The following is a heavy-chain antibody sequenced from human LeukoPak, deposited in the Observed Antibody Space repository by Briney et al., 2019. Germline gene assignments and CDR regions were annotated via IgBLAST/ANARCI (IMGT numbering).Heavy chain of an antibody. CDR3: ARAGGEEQWLIRDYYYYMDV. J-gene: IGHJ6*03. CDR2: IYSSGST. Sequence: SETLSLTCAVSGGSISRYYWTWIRQPAGKRLEWIGRIYSSGSTDYNPSFKSRVTMSVDTSTNQLSLNLRSVTAADTAVYYCARAGGEEQWLIRDYYYYMDVWGKGTTVTVSS. CDR1: GGSISRYY. V-gene: IGHV4-4*07. D-gene: IGHD6-19*01.